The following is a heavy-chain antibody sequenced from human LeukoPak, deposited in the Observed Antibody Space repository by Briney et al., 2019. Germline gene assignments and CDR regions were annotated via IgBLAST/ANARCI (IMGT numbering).Heavy chain of an antibody. CDR2: IYYSGST. CDR3: ARAAAIRGWFDP. D-gene: IGHD2-21*02. CDR1: GGSISSGGYY. V-gene: IGHV4-31*03. Sequence: PSQTLSLTCTVSGGSISSGGYYWSWIRQYPGKGLEWIGYIYYSGSTYYNPSLKSRVTISVDTSKNQFSLKLSSVTAADTAVYYCARAAAIRGWFDPWGQGTLVTVSS. J-gene: IGHJ5*02.